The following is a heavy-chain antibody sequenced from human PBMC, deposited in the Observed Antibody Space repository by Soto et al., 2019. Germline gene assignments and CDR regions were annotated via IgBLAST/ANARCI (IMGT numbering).Heavy chain of an antibody. J-gene: IGHJ6*03. CDR3: ARTIDYAYMDV. CDR2: IYYSGST. CDR1: GGSLSYRY. V-gene: IGHV4-59*11. D-gene: IGHD3-16*01. Sequence: QVQLQESGPGLVNPSETLSLTCIVSGGSLSYRYWSWIRQPPGKELEWIAYIYYSGSTNYSPSLRNRLTVSVDPAKNQFSLKLTSVTAADTATYYCARTIDYAYMDVWGKGTTVTVSS.